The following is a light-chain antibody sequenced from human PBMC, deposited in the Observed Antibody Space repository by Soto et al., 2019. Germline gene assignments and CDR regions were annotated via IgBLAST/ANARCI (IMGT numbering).Light chain of an antibody. CDR1: QSLLHRNGYNY. Sequence: DIVMTQSPLSLPVTPGEPASISCRSSQSLLHRNGYNYLDWYLQKSGQSTQLLIYLGSNWASGVPDRFSGSGSGTDFTLKISRVEAEDVGVYYCMQALQTPTFGGGTKVEIK. CDR3: MQALQTPT. CDR2: LGS. V-gene: IGKV2-28*01. J-gene: IGKJ4*01.